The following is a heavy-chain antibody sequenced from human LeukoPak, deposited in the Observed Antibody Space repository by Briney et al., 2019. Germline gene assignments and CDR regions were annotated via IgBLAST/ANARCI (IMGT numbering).Heavy chain of an antibody. V-gene: IGHV1-69*13. D-gene: IGHD3-10*01. CDR2: IIPIFGTA. Sequence: ASVKVSCKASGGTFSSYAISWVRQAPGQGLEWMGGIIPIFGTANYAQKFQGRVTITADESTSTAYMELSSLRSEDTAVYYWARDGLGHYYGSGSYYNYYYYYYYMDVWGKGTTVTASS. J-gene: IGHJ6*03. CDR3: ARDGLGHYYGSGSYYNYYYYYYYMDV. CDR1: GGTFSSYA.